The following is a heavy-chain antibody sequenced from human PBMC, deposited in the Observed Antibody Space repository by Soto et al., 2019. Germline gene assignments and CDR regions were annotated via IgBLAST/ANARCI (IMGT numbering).Heavy chain of an antibody. CDR3: AHKLPGTTSAIDI. Sequence: QITLKESGPTLVKPTQTLTLTCTFSGFSLNTSGVGVGWVPQPPGRALEWLAVIYWSDYKRHSPSLKSRLSTAKDTSKNLAVLTMTNMDPMETAIFFTAHKLPGTTSAIDISGQGTMVTVS. CDR1: GFSLNTSGVG. D-gene: IGHD4-17*01. J-gene: IGHJ3*02. CDR2: IYWSDYK. V-gene: IGHV2-5*01.